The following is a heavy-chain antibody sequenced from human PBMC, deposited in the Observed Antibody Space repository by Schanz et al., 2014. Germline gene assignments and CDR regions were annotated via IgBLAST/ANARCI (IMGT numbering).Heavy chain of an antibody. CDR1: GFTFSTFA. J-gene: IGHJ5*01. V-gene: IGHV3-48*01. CDR3: ARDSNGDDGYRFWFDS. CDR2: ITGTGTV. Sequence: EVQLVESGGDLVQPGGSLRLSCSASGFTFSTFAMHWVRQAPGKGLEWISYITGTGTVMYADSVKGRFTISRDNGKNSLSLQMNSLRVEDTAIYYCARDSNGDDGYRFWFDSWGQGTLVTVSS. D-gene: IGHD4-17*01.